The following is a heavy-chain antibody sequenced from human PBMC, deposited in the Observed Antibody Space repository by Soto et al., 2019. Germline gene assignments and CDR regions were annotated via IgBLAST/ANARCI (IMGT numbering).Heavy chain of an antibody. D-gene: IGHD6-25*01. CDR2: VYFSGNT. CDR1: GGSLSSHY. CDR3: GRVRPSAYVVS. Sequence: SETLSLTCTVSGGSLSSHYWTWIRQSPGKGLEWIGYVYFSGNTNYNPSLKSRVTISIDTSKNQFSLRLASVTAADTAFYYCGRVRPSAYVVSWGPGTLVTVSS. J-gene: IGHJ5*02. V-gene: IGHV4-59*11.